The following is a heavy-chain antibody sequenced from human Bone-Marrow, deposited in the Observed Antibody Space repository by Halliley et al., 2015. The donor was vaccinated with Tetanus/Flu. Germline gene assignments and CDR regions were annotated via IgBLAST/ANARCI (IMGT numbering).Heavy chain of an antibody. V-gene: IGHV4-59*10. CDR3: ARSGDGYDIRDYFWYLDL. J-gene: IGHJ2*01. CDR2: FPTGAN. D-gene: IGHD5-12*01. Sequence: FPTGANYYTPSLKSRVAMSVDPSKNQFFLKLNSVTAADTAVYYCARSGDGYDIRDYFWYLDLWGRGTLVAVSS.